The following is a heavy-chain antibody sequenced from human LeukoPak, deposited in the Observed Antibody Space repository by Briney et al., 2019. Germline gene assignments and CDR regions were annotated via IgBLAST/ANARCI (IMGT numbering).Heavy chain of an antibody. J-gene: IGHJ4*02. D-gene: IGHD6-13*01. Sequence: SGGSLSLSCAASGFTFSSYWMHWVRQAPGKGLVWVSRINSDGSSTSYADSVKGRFTISRDNSKNTLYLQMNSLRAEDTAVYYCAKDLSSSSWYAPLFDYWGQGTLVTVSS. V-gene: IGHV3-74*01. CDR2: INSDGSST. CDR1: GFTFSSYW. CDR3: AKDLSSSSWYAPLFDY.